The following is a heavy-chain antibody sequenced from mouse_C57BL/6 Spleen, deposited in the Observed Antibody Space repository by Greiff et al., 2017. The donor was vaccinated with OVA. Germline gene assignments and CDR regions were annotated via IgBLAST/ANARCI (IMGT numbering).Heavy chain of an antibody. Sequence: LVESGPELVKPGASVKISCKASGYAFSSSWMNWVKQRPGKGLEWIGRLYPGDGDTNYNGKFKGKATLTADKSSSTAYMQLSSLTSEDSAVYFCARYGYAMDYWGQGTSVTVSS. CDR1: GYAFSSSW. J-gene: IGHJ4*01. D-gene: IGHD1-1*01. V-gene: IGHV1-82*01. CDR3: ARYGYAMDY. CDR2: LYPGDGDT.